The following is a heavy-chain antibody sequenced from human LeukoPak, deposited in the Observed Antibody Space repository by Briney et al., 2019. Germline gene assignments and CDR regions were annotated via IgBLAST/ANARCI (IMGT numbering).Heavy chain of an antibody. CDR1: GFTLSSYA. Sequence: PGRSLRLSCAASGFTLSSYAMHWARPAPGKGLEWVAVISYDGSNKYSADSVKGRFTISRDNSKNTLYLQMNSLRAEDTAVYYCARDFSEGRFSHAVVVTAMSGSQDYWGQGTLVTVSS. CDR3: ARDFSEGRFSHAVVVTAMSGSQDY. J-gene: IGHJ4*02. V-gene: IGHV3-30*01. CDR2: ISYDGSNK. D-gene: IGHD2-21*02.